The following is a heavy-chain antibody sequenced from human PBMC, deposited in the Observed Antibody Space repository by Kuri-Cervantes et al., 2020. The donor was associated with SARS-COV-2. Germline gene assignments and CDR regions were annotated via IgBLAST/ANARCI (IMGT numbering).Heavy chain of an antibody. D-gene: IGHD3-10*01. CDR2: ISGSGGST. CDR1: GFTFSSYA. V-gene: IGHV3-23*01. J-gene: IGHJ4*02. Sequence: GESLKISCAASGFTFSSYAMRRVRQAPGKGLEWVSAISGSGGSTYYADSVKGRFTISRDNSKNTLYLQMSSLRAEDTAVYYCAKGRGFDYWGQGTLVTVSS. CDR3: AKGRGFDY.